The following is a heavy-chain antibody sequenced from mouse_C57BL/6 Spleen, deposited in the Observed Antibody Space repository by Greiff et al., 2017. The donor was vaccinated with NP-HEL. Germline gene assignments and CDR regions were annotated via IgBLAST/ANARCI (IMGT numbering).Heavy chain of an antibody. J-gene: IGHJ3*01. CDR3: ARWSDGAWFAY. CDR2: INPKNGGT. D-gene: IGHD1-1*02. Sequence: VQLQQSGPELVKPGASVKISCKASGYTFTDYNMDWVKQSHGKSLEWIGDINPKNGGTNYNQKFKGKATLTVDKSSSTPYMELSSLTSEDTAVYCCARWSDGAWFAYWGQGTMVTVSA. CDR1: GYTFTDYN. V-gene: IGHV1-18*01.